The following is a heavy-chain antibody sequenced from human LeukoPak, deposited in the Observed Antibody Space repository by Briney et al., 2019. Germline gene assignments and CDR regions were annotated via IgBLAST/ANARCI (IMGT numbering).Heavy chain of an antibody. CDR3: ARQRSTAYYDSSGLPYDAFGI. CDR1: GNIFSNYW. D-gene: IGHD3-22*01. J-gene: IGHJ3*02. V-gene: IGHV5-51*01. Sequence: GESLKISCKGSGNIFSNYWIGWVRQLPGRGLEWMGIIYPGDSDTRYSPSFQGQVTISADKSISTAYLQWSSLEASDTAMYYCARQRSTAYYDSSGLPYDAFGIWGQGTMVTVSS. CDR2: IYPGDSDT.